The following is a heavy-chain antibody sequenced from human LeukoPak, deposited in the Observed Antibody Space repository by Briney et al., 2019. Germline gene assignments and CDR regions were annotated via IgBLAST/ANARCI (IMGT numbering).Heavy chain of an antibody. J-gene: IGHJ6*02. D-gene: IGHD3-10*01. V-gene: IGHV4-39*01. CDR2: IYYSGST. Sequence: SETLSLTCTVSGGSISSSSYYWGWIRQPPGKGLEWIGSIYYSGSTYYNPSLKSRVTISVDTSKNQFSLKLSSVTAADTAVYYCARRGSPYGMDVWGQGTLVTVSS. CDR1: GGSISSSSYY. CDR3: ARRGSPYGMDV.